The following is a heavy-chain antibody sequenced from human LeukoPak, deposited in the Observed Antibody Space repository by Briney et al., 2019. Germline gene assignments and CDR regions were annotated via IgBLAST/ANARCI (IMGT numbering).Heavy chain of an antibody. V-gene: IGHV3-30*04. D-gene: IGHD3-10*01. CDR2: ISYEGSVT. CDR1: GFTFSNYA. J-gene: IGHJ6*04. CDR3: VRDRAPWGGALGGAKGMDV. Sequence: GGSLRLSCAASGFTFSNYAFHWVRQPPGKGLEWAAVISYEGSVTYYADSVKGRFTVSRDNFKNTLNLGMNSLRVEDTAVYYCVRDRAPWGGALGGAKGMDVWGEGTTVTVSS.